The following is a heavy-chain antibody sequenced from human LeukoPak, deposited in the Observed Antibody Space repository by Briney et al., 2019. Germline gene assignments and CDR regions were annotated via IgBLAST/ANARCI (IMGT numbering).Heavy chain of an antibody. V-gene: IGHV3-48*02. J-gene: IGHJ4*02. CDR2: ISSNSGST. D-gene: IGHD1-14*01. CDR1: GFTFSSSS. CDR3: APTSHRYDFPYY. Sequence: PGGSLRLSCAASGFTFSSSSMNWVRQAPGKGLEWVSYISSNSGSTYYADSVKGRFTISRDNAKNSLYLQMNSLRDEDTAVYYCAPTSHRYDFPYYWGQGTLVTVSS.